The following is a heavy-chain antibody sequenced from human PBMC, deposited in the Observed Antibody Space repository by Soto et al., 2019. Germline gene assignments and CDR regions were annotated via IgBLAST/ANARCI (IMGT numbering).Heavy chain of an antibody. J-gene: IGHJ3*01. Sequence: SETLSLTCAVYGGSLSGYYWSWIRQPPGKGLEWIGEINHLGRTNYNPSRKSRVTILVDKSKNQFSLKMNSVTAADTAVYFCARGGGRGYSYGYGIRDDAINLWGQGTMVTV. CDR1: GGSLSGYY. CDR3: ARGGGRGYSYGYGIRDDAINL. V-gene: IGHV4-34*01. D-gene: IGHD5-18*01. CDR2: INHLGRT.